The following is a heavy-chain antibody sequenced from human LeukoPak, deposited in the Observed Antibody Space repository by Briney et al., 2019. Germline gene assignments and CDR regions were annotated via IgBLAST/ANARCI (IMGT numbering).Heavy chain of an antibody. CDR2: IDEGDGTT. J-gene: IGHJ1*01. Sequence: QTGGSLRLSCAASGFTFSSHAMNWVRQAPGKGLEWVSSIDEGDGTTHYADSVKGRFTISRDDSKNTLYLQLNSLRVDDTAVYYCAEQWLVGSWGQGTLVTVSS. V-gene: IGHV3-23*01. CDR1: GFTFSSHA. CDR3: AEQWLVGS. D-gene: IGHD6-19*01.